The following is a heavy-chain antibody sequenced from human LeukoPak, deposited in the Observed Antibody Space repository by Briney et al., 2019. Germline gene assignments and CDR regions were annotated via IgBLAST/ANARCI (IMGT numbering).Heavy chain of an antibody. CDR3: ARRPGNYYGSGSYYRAYYFDY. CDR1: GGSFSGYY. V-gene: IGHV4-34*01. CDR2: INHSGST. J-gene: IGHJ4*02. D-gene: IGHD3-10*01. Sequence: SETLSLTCAVYGGSFSGYYWSWIRQPPGKGLEWIGEINHSGSTNYNPSLKSRVTISVDTSKNQFSLKLSSVTAADTAVYYCARRPGNYYGSGSYYRAYYFDYWGQGTLVTVSS.